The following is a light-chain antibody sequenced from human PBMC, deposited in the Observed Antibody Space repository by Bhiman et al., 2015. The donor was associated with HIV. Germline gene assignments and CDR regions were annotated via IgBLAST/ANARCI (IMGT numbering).Light chain of an antibody. Sequence: SYELTQPPSVSVYPGQTASITCSGDKLGEQYVCWYQQKPGQSPVLVMYQDSKRPSGIPERFSGSNSGNTATLTISGTQAMDEADYYCQAWDSSTAVFGGGTRLTVL. CDR3: QAWDSSTAV. CDR1: KLGEQY. J-gene: IGLJ2*01. CDR2: QDS. V-gene: IGLV3-1*01.